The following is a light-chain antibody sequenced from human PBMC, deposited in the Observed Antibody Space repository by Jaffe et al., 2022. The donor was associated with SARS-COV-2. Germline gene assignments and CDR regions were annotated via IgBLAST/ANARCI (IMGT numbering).Light chain of an antibody. J-gene: IGLJ1*01. CDR3: ATWDDSLNGYV. CDR1: SSNIGSHT. V-gene: IGLV1-44*01. CDR2: NYN. Sequence: QSVLTQPPSASGTPGQRVTISCSGSSSNIGSHTVHWYQQLPGTAPKLLIYNYNQRPSGVPDRLSGSKSGTSASLAISGLQSEDEADYYCATWDDSLNGYVFGTGTKVTVL.